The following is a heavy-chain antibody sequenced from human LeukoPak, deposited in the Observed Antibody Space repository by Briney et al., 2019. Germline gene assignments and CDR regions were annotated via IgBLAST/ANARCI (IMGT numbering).Heavy chain of an antibody. CDR3: ARKLVGAGKGYFDY. V-gene: IGHV3-66*01. D-gene: IGHD6-19*01. Sequence: PGGSLRLSCTASGFTVSSNYMSWVRQAPGKGLEWVSVIYSGGSTYYADSVKGRFTISRDNAKNTLYLQMNSLRAEDTAVYYCARKLVGAGKGYFDYGAKGPLATVSS. CDR2: IYSGGST. CDR1: GFTVSSNY. J-gene: IGHJ4*02.